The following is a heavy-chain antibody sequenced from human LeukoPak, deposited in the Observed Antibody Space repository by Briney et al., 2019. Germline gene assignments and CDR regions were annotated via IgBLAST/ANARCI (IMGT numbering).Heavy chain of an antibody. CDR2: INSDGSWT. D-gene: IGHD2/OR15-2a*01. CDR1: GNYW. J-gene: IGHJ4*02. V-gene: IGHV3-74*01. Sequence: GGSLRLSCAASGNYWMHWVRQAPGKGLVWVSHINSDGSWTSYADSVKGRFTISKDNAKNTVYLQMNSLRAEDTAVYYCVSFYETYWGRGALVTVSS. CDR3: VSFYETY.